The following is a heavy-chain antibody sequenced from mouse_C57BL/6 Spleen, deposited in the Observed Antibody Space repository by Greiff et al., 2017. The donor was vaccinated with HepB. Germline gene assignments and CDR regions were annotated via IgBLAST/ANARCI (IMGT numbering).Heavy chain of an antibody. D-gene: IGHD1-1*01. CDR3: TFITTVYWYFDV. CDR1: GYTFTSYW. Sequence: QVQLQQPGAELVKPGASVKLSCKASGYTFTSYWMHWVKQRPGQGLEWIGMIHPNSGSTNYNEKFKSKATLTVDKSSSTAYMQLSSLTSEDSAVYNCTFITTVYWYFDVWGTGTTVTVSS. V-gene: IGHV1-64*01. J-gene: IGHJ1*03. CDR2: IHPNSGST.